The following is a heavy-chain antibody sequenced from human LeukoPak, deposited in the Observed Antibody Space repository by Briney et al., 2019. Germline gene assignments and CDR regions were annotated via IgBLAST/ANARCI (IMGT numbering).Heavy chain of an antibody. CDR1: GFTFSSYA. V-gene: IGHV3-23*01. CDR3: AKGGGTMVRQPLDY. D-gene: IGHD3-10*01. CDR2: ISGSGGST. Sequence: GGSLRLSCAASGFTFSSYAMSWVRQAPGKGLEWVSAISGSGGSTYYADSVKGRFTISRDNSKTTLYLQMNSLRAEDTAVYYCAKGGGTMVRQPLDYWGQGTLVTVSS. J-gene: IGHJ4*02.